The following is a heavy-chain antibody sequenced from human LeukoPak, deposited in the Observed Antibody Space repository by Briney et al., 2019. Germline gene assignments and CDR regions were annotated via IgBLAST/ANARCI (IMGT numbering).Heavy chain of an antibody. J-gene: IGHJ4*02. V-gene: IGHV3-15*01. CDR3: TTIGLSGYYDRSGYYYFDY. Sequence: GGSLRLSCAASGFTFSNAWMSWVRQAPGKGLEGIGRIKRKSDGCTTDYAAPVNGRFTISRDDSKNTLYLQMNSLKTEDTAVYYCTTIGLSGYYDRSGYYYFDYWGQGTLVTVSS. CDR2: IKRKSDGCTT. D-gene: IGHD3-22*01. CDR1: GFTFSNAW.